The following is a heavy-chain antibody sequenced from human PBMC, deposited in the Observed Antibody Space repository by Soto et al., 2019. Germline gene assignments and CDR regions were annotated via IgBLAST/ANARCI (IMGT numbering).Heavy chain of an antibody. CDR2: ISWNSGSI. Sequence: EVQLVESGGGLVQPGRSLRLSCAASGFTFDDYAMHWVRQAPGKGLEWVSGISWNSGSIGYADSVKGRFTISRDNAKNSLYLQMNSLRAEDTALYYCAKDIGTNSLWFDPWGRGTLVTVSS. D-gene: IGHD1-1*01. V-gene: IGHV3-9*01. CDR3: AKDIGTNSLWFDP. CDR1: GFTFDDYA. J-gene: IGHJ5*02.